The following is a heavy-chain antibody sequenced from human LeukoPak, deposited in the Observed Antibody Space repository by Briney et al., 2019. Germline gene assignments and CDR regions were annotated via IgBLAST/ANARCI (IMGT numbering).Heavy chain of an antibody. CDR2: ISSSGNPI. D-gene: IGHD2-15*01. Sequence: GGSLRRSCAASGFTFSSYEMNWVRQAPGKGLEWVSYISSSGNPIYYADSVKGRFTISRDNAKNSLYLQMNSLRAEDTALYYCARERIGDDAFDIWGQGTMVTVSS. V-gene: IGHV3-48*03. CDR1: GFTFSSYE. J-gene: IGHJ3*02. CDR3: ARERIGDDAFDI.